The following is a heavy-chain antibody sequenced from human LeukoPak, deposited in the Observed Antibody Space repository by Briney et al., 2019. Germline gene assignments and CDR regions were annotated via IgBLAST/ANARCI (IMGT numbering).Heavy chain of an antibody. D-gene: IGHD3-22*01. J-gene: IGHJ3*02. CDR2: IYYSGST. CDR1: GVSISSSY. V-gene: IGHV4-59*01. CDR3: VRGYYDSSGYSNTFDI. Sequence: SETLSLTCSVSGVSISSSYWSWMRQSPGKGLEWIGFIYYSGSTNYNPSLKSRVTISADTSKNQFSLKLTSVTAADTAVYYCVRGYYDSSGYSNTFDIWGQGTVVTVSS.